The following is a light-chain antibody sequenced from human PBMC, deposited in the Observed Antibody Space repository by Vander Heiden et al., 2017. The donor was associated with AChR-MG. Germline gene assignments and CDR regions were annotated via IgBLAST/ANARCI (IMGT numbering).Light chain of an antibody. CDR3: SSYTSSSTLKV. Sequence: QSALTQPVSASGSPGQPFTISCPGTSSDIGHYNYVPWYQQHPGKAPKLIMYEVTNRPSGLSDRLSGSKSGNTASLTISRLQVEDEAEYYCSSYTSSSTLKVFGGGTKLTVL. J-gene: IGLJ2*01. CDR1: SSDIGHYNY. V-gene: IGLV2-14*01. CDR2: EVT.